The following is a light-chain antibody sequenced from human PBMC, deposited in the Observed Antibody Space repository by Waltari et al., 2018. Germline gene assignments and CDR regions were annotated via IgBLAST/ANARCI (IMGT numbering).Light chain of an antibody. V-gene: IGKV1-5*03. CDR2: KSS. CDR1: QSINTW. CDR3: QQYNSYST. Sequence: DIQMTQSPSTLSASVGDRVTITCRASQSINTWLAWYQQKPGKAPKLLIYKSSTLESGVPLRFSGSGSGTEFTLTISSLQPDDFATYYCQQYNSYSTFGGGTKVEIK. J-gene: IGKJ4*01.